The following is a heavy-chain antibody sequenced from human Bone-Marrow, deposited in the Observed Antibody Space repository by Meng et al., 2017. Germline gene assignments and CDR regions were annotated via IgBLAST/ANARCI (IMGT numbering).Heavy chain of an antibody. CDR3: ARDLGNWDRYFDWLLHYYYYGMDV. CDR2: ISYDGSNK. CDR1: GFTFSSYA. J-gene: IGHJ6*02. V-gene: IGHV3-30*01. D-gene: IGHD3-9*01. Sequence: GESLKISCAASGFTFSSYAMHWVRQAPGKGLEWVAVISYDGSNKYYADSVKGRFTISRDNSKNTLYLQMNSLRAEDTAVYYCARDLGNWDRYFDWLLHYYYYGMDVWGQGTTVTVSS.